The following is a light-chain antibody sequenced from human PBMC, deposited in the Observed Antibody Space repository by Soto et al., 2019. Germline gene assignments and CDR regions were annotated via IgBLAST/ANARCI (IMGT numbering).Light chain of an antibody. CDR1: TSDIGAYNS. J-gene: IGLJ3*02. CDR2: EVN. CDR3: GSYAGSNTWV. V-gene: IGLV2-8*01. Sequence: QSALTQPASVSGSPGQSITISCTGTTSDIGAYNSVSWYQQHPGKAPKLLIYEVNKRPSGVPDRFSGSKSGNTASLTISGLQAEDEADYCCGSYAGSNTWVFGGGTKLTVL.